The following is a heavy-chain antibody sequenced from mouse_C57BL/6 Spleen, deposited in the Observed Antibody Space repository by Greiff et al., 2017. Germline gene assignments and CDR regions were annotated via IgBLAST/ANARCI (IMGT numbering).Heavy chain of an antibody. J-gene: IGHJ2*01. Sequence: QVQLQQPGAELVKPGASVKLSCKASGYTFTSYWMQWVKQRPGQGLEWIGEIDPSDSYTNYNQKFKGKATLTVDTSSSTAYMQLSSLTSEDSAAYYCARSNWVPLGYFDYWGQGTTRTGSS. V-gene: IGHV1-50*01. CDR3: ARSNWVPLGYFDY. CDR2: IDPSDSYT. D-gene: IGHD4-1*01. CDR1: GYTFTSYW.